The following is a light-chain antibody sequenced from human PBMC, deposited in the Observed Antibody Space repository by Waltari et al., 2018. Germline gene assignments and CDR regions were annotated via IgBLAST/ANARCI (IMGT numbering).Light chain of an antibody. J-gene: IGLJ1*01. CDR3: NSYRNINTYV. CDR1: NSDVGEYNY. Sequence: QSALTQPPFVSGSPGQSLTIFCIGTNSDVGEYNYVSWYQQHPGKAPKLMIYDVTKRPSGVSNRFSGSKSGNTASLTISGLQAEDEADYYCNSYRNINTYVFGTGTKVTVL. V-gene: IGLV2-14*01. CDR2: DVT.